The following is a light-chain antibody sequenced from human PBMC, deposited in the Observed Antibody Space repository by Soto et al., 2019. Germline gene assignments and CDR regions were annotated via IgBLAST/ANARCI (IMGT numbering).Light chain of an antibody. CDR3: SSYAGSNNYV. CDR2: EVS. V-gene: IGLV2-8*01. J-gene: IGLJ1*01. Sequence: LTQPPSASGSPGQSVTISCTGTSSDVGAYIYVSWYQQHPGKAPKLMIYEVSKRPSGVPDRFSGSKSGNTASLTVSGLQAEDEADYYCSSYAGSNNYVFGTGTKVTVL. CDR1: SSDVGAYIY.